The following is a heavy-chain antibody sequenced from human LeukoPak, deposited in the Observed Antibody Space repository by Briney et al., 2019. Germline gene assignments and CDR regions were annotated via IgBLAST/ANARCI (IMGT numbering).Heavy chain of an antibody. CDR2: ISSSGSTI. CDR1: GFTFNSYE. V-gene: IGHV3-48*03. J-gene: IGHJ4*02. D-gene: IGHD3-10*01. CDR3: ARGGVYYGSGSYPLDY. Sequence: GGSLRLSCAASGFTFNSYEMNWVRQAPGKGLEWVSYISSSGSTIFYADSVKGRFTISRDNAKNSLYLRMNSLRAEDTADYYCARGGVYYGSGSYPLDYWGQGTLVTVSS.